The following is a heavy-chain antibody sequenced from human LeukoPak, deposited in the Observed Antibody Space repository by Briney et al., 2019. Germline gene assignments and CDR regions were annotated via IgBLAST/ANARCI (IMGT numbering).Heavy chain of an antibody. Sequence: GGSLRLSCAASGFTFSSYAMNWVRQAPGKGLEWVSAISGSGGSTYYADSVKGRFTISRDNSKNTLYLQMNSLRAEDTAVYYCATRRESCSRGFDYWGQGTLVTVSS. CDR1: GFTFSSYA. CDR2: ISGSGGST. J-gene: IGHJ4*02. D-gene: IGHD2-15*01. CDR3: ATRRESCSRGFDY. V-gene: IGHV3-23*01.